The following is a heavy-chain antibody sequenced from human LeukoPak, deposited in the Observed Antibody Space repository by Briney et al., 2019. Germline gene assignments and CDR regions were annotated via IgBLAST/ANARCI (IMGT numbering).Heavy chain of an antibody. CDR2: ISGYNANT. J-gene: IGHJ4*02. V-gene: IGHV1-18*01. CDR1: GYTFTSYD. D-gene: IGHD3-16*01. CDR3: ARGSHRLYDYVWGTYESKDY. Sequence: GASVKVSCKASGYTFTSYDINWVRQATGQGLEWMGWISGYNANTNYVQKFQGRVTMTTDTSTHTAYMELRSLRSDDTAVYYCARGSHRLYDYVWGTYESKDYWGQGTLVTVSS.